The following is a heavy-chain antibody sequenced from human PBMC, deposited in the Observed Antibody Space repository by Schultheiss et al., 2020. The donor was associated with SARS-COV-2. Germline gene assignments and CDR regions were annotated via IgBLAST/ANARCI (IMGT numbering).Heavy chain of an antibody. V-gene: IGHV3-23*01. CDR3: ATSWTGDY. Sequence: GESLKISCTASGFTFGDYAMSWFRQAPGKGLEWVSAISGSGGSTYYADSVKGRFTISRDNSKNTLYLQMNSLRAEDTAVYYCATSWTGDYWGQGTLVTVSS. CDR2: ISGSGGST. D-gene: IGHD1-14*01. CDR1: GFTFGDYA. J-gene: IGHJ4*02.